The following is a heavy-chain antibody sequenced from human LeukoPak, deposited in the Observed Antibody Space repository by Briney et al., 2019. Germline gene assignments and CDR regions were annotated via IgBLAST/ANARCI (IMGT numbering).Heavy chain of an antibody. D-gene: IGHD3-22*01. CDR2: IYYSGST. CDR1: GGSISSYY. CDR3: AREVEVVRQGNWFDP. J-gene: IGHJ5*02. Sequence: PSETLSLTCTVSGGSISSYYWSWIRQPPGKGLEWIGYIYYSGSTNYNPSLKSRVTISVDTSKNQFSLKLSSVTAADTAVYYCAREVEVVRQGNWFDPWGQGTLVTVSS. V-gene: IGHV4-59*01.